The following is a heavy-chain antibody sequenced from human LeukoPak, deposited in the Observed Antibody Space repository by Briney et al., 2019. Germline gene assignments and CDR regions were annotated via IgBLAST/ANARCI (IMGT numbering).Heavy chain of an antibody. D-gene: IGHD2-8*01. CDR1: GGSISTSYYY. V-gene: IGHV4-39*01. Sequence: SETLSLTCTVSGGSISTSYYYWGWIRQPPGKGLEWLGTIYYSGSTYYNPSLKSRITISVDTSKNQFSLKLSAVTAADTAVYYCARQGGYCTNGVCYNANFDYWGQGTLVTVSS. CDR3: ARQGGYCTNGVCYNANFDY. J-gene: IGHJ4*02. CDR2: IYYSGST.